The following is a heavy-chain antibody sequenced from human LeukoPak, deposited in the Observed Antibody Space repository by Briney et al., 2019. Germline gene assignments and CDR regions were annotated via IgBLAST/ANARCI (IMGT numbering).Heavy chain of an antibody. J-gene: IGHJ4*02. V-gene: IGHV3-21*01. D-gene: IGHD3-10*01. CDR1: GFTFSSYS. CDR2: ISTSSSYI. Sequence: GGSLRLSCAASGFTFSSYSMNWVRQAPGKGLEWVSSISTSSSYIYYADSVKGRFTISRDNAKNSLYLQMNSLRAEDTAVYYCARFATYGSGTYAFDYWGQGTLVTVSS. CDR3: ARFATYGSGTYAFDY.